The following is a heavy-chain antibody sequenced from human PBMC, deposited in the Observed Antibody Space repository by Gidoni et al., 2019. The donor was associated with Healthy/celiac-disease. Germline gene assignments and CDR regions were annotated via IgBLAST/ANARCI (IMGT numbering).Heavy chain of an antibody. CDR2: IYYSGST. D-gene: IGHD3-10*01. CDR1: GVSISSSSYY. V-gene: IGHV4-39*07. J-gene: IGHJ6*02. Sequence: HLQLQESGPGLVTPSETLSLPCTVSGVSISSSSYYWGWIRQPPGKGLEWIGSIYYSGSTYNNPSLKSRVTISVDTSKSQFSLKLSSVTAADTALYYCARRGGKLDYYYAGMDVWGQGTTVTVSS. CDR3: ARRGGKLDYYYAGMDV.